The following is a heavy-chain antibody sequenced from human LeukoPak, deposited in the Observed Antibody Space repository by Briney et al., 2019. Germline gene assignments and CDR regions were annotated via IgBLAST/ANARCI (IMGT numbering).Heavy chain of an antibody. D-gene: IGHD4-4*01. CDR3: ARHWLYSPPFAY. J-gene: IGHJ4*02. CDR2: IYYSGST. CDR1: GGSISSYY. V-gene: IGHV4-59*08. Sequence: SETLSLTCTVSGGSISSYYWSWIRQPPGKGLEWIGYIYYSGSTNYNPSLKSRVTISVDTSKNQFSLKLSSVTAADTAVYYCARHWLYSPPFAYGGKGTLVTVSS.